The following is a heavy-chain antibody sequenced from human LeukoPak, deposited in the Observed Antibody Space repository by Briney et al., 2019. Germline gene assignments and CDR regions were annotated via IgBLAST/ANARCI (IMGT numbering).Heavy chain of an antibody. Sequence: GGSLRLSCAASGFTVSSNEMSWVRQAPGKGLEWVSSISGGSTYYADSRKGRFTISRDNSKNTLHLQMNSLRAEDTAVYYCAKVYFAWIQLWLFDYWGQGTLVTVSS. CDR1: GFTVSSNE. D-gene: IGHD5-18*01. J-gene: IGHJ4*02. V-gene: IGHV3-38-3*01. CDR3: AKVYFAWIQLWLFDY. CDR2: ISGGST.